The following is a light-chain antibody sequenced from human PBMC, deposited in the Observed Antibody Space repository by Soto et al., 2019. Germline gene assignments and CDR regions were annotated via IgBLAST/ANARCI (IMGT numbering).Light chain of an antibody. CDR1: RRLLEGSNNKDY. J-gene: IGKJ2*01. CDR2: WAS. CDR3: QQYYSPPYT. V-gene: IGKV4-1*01. Sequence: DIVMTQSPDSLTVSLGERATLTFTSRRRLLEGSNNKDYLAWYQQKPGQPPKXIIYWASTRESGVPDHYSGSGSGTDFNLTISSLQAEDVAAHYCQQYYSPPYTFGQGTKVDI.